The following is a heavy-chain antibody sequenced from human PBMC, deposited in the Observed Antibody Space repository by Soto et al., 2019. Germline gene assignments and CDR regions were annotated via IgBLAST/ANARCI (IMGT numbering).Heavy chain of an antibody. J-gene: IGHJ3*02. CDR1: GFTFSSYA. D-gene: IGHD6-19*01. Sequence: EVQLLESGGGLVQPGGSLRLSCAASGFTFSSYAMSWVRQAPGKGLEWVSAISGSGGSTYYADSVKGRFTISRDNSKNTLYLQMNSLRVEDTAVYYCAKYSSGDDAFDIWGQGTMVTVSS. CDR2: ISGSGGST. V-gene: IGHV3-23*01. CDR3: AKYSSGDDAFDI.